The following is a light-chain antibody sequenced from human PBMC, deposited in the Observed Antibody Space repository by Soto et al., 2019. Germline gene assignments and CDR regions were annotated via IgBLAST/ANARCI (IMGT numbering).Light chain of an antibody. CDR3: QQYNDWHFT. CDR1: QTVGNN. V-gene: IGKV3-15*01. J-gene: IGKJ3*01. CDR2: GAS. Sequence: VMTQSPATLSVSPGERATLSCRASQTVGNNVAWYQHKPGQAPGLLVYGASTRATGIPARFSGSGSGTEFTLTISSLQSEDSAVYYCQQYNDWHFTFGHGTKVEIK.